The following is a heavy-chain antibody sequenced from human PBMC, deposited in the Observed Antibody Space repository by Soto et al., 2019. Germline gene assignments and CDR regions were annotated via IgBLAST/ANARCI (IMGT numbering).Heavy chain of an antibody. CDR1: GFTFSSYS. CDR2: LSNGATTS. Sequence: GGSLRLSCAASGFTFSSYSMNWVRQAPGKGLEWVSYLSNGATTSYYADSVKGRITISRDNAKNSLYLQMNSLRAEDTAVYYCARSKALEPWGQGTLVTVSS. V-gene: IGHV3-48*04. CDR3: ARSKALEP. J-gene: IGHJ5*02.